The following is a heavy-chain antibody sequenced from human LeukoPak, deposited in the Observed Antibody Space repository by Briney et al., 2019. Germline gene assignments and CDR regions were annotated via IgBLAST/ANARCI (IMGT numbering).Heavy chain of an antibody. CDR3: ASEARTGAFDI. D-gene: IGHD1-14*01. J-gene: IGHJ3*02. CDR1: GGSFSGYY. Sequence: SETLSLTCAVSGGSFSGYYWSWIRQPPGKGLEWIGEINHSGSTNYNPSLKSRVTISVDTSKNQFSLKLSSVTAADTAVYYCASEARTGAFDIWGQGTMITVSS. V-gene: IGHV4-34*01. CDR2: INHSGST.